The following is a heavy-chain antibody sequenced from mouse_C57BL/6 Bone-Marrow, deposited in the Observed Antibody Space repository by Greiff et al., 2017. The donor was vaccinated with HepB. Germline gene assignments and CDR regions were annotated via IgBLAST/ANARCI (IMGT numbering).Heavy chain of an antibody. J-gene: IGHJ4*01. Sequence: VQLQQSGAELARPGASVKLSCKASGYTFTSYGISWVKQRTGQGLEWIGEIYPRSGNTYYNEKFKGKATLTADKSSSTAYMELRSLTSEDSAVYFCARAGRLLRLYYAMDYWGQGTSVTVSS. V-gene: IGHV1-81*01. CDR1: GYTFTSYG. CDR3: ARAGRLLRLYYAMDY. CDR2: IYPRSGNT. D-gene: IGHD1-1*01.